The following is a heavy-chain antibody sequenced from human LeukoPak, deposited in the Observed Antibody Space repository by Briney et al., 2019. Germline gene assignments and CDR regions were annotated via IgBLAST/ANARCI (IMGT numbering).Heavy chain of an antibody. CDR1: GGSISSSSYY. J-gene: IGHJ4*02. CDR3: ARGSPVGYDPFDY. D-gene: IGHD2-2*01. V-gene: IGHV4-39*01. Sequence: PSETLSLTCTVSGGSISSSSYYWGWIRQPPGKGLEWIGSIYYSGSTYYNPSLKSRVTISVDTSKNQFSLKLSSVTAADTAVYYCARGSPVGYDPFDYWGQGTLVTVSS. CDR2: IYYSGST.